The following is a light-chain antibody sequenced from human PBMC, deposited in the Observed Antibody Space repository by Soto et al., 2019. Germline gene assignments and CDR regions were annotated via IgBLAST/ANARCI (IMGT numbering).Light chain of an antibody. CDR3: AAWDDSLNVLYV. J-gene: IGLJ1*01. CDR1: SSNIGSNT. V-gene: IGLV1-44*01. Sequence: QSVLTQPPSASGTPGQRVTISCSGSSSNIGSNTVNWYQQLPGTAPKLLIYSNNQRPSGVPDRFSGSKSGTSAXXXISGLQSEDEADYYCAAWDDSLNVLYVFGTX. CDR2: SNN.